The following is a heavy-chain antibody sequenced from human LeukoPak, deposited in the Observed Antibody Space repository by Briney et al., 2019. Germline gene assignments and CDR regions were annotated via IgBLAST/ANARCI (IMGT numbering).Heavy chain of an antibody. CDR2: ISGYNGKT. D-gene: IGHD2-21*02. J-gene: IGHJ4*02. CDR3: ARDTGDPSRGALSSVDY. CDR1: GYTFTSYG. V-gene: IGHV1-18*01. Sequence: GASVKVSCKASGYTFTSYGISWVRQAPGQGLEWMGWISGYNGKTKYGQDLQGRVTMTTDTSTSTAYMEVRSLRSDDTAVYYCARDTGDPSRGALSSVDYWGQGTLATVSA.